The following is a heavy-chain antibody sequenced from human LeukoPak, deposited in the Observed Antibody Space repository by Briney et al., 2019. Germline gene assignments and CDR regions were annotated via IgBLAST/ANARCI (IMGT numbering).Heavy chain of an antibody. V-gene: IGHV3-74*01. CDR3: ARGLAY. CDR1: GFPFSSYW. Sequence: GGSLRLFCAASGFPFSSYWIHWVRHAPAKGLVGVSRTNSDGSSTSYADSVKGRYTISRDNAKNTLYLQMSSLRADDTAVYYCARGLAYWGQGTRVSVSS. CDR2: TNSDGSST. D-gene: IGHD5/OR15-5a*01. J-gene: IGHJ4*02.